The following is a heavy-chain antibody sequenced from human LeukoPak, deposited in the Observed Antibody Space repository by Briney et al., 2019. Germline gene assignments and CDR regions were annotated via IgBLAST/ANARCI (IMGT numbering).Heavy chain of an antibody. CDR1: GFTFSSFW. V-gene: IGHV3-7*03. CDR2: IKEDGSVK. D-gene: IGHD4-11*01. CDR3: ARERYGNYN. J-gene: IGHJ4*02. Sequence: GGSLRLSCAASGFTFSSFWMIWVRQAPGKGLEWVANIKEDGSVKNYVDSVKGRFAISRDNAKNSLFLQMNSLRAEDTAVYYCARERYGNYNWGQGTLVTVSS.